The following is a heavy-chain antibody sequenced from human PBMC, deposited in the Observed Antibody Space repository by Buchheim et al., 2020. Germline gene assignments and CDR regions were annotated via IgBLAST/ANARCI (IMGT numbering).Heavy chain of an antibody. CDR1: GGSFSGYY. CDR2: INHSGST. V-gene: IGHV4-34*01. Sequence: QVQLQQWGAGLLKPSETLSLTCAVYGGSFSGYYWSWIRQPPGKGLEWIGEINHSGSTNYNPSLKSRVTISVDTSKNQFSLKLSSVTAADTAVYYCARGPLREMATITVDYWGQGTL. J-gene: IGHJ4*02. CDR3: ARGPLREMATITVDY. D-gene: IGHD5-24*01.